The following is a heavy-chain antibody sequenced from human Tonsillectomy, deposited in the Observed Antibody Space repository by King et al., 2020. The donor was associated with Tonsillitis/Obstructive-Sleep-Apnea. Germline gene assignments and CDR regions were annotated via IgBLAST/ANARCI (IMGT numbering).Heavy chain of an antibody. CDR1: GFTFEDYT. J-gene: IGHJ4*02. D-gene: IGHD5-12*01. Sequence: VQLVESGGVVVQPGGSLRLSCAASGFTFEDYTMHWVRQAPGKGLEWVSLISGEGGSTYYADSVKGRFTISRDNSKNSLYLQMNSLRTEDTALYYCAKGRGIVAGLFDYWGQGTLVTVSS. V-gene: IGHV3-43*01. CDR3: AKGRGIVAGLFDY. CDR2: ISGEGGST.